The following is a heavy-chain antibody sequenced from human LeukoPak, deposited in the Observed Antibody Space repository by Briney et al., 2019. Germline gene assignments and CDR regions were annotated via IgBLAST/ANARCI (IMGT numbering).Heavy chain of an antibody. Sequence: SVTVSCKASGGTFSIYANSWVRQAPGQGLERMGRIIPIFGTANYDQTYQGRVTITTDEATTTASMDLSSLRSEDTAVYYCARERDGYNYGVDYWCQGTLVTVSS. CDR2: IIPIFGTA. D-gene: IGHD5-24*01. V-gene: IGHV1-69*05. CDR3: ARERDGYNYGVDY. CDR1: GGTFSIYA. J-gene: IGHJ4*02.